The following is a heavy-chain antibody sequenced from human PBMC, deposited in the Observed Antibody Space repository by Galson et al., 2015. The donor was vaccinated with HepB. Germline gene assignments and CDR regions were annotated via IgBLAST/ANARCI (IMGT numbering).Heavy chain of an antibody. V-gene: IGHV3-13*01. Sequence: SLRLSCAASGFTFSSYDMHWVRQATGKGLEWVSAIGTAGDTYYPGSVKGRFTISRENAKNSLYLQMNSLRAGDTAVYYCARAGCSGGSCYSNWFDPWGQGTLVTVSS. CDR3: ARAGCSGGSCYSNWFDP. J-gene: IGHJ5*02. CDR1: GFTFSSYD. D-gene: IGHD2-15*01. CDR2: IGTAGDT.